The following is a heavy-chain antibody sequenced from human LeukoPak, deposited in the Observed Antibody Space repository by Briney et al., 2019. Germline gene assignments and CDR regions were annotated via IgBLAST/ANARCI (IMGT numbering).Heavy chain of an antibody. J-gene: IGHJ4*02. D-gene: IGHD6-19*01. CDR2: ISSNGGST. Sequence: GGSLRLSCAASGFTFSSYAMHWVRQAPGKGLEYVSAISSNGGSTYYANSVKGRFTISRDNSKNTLYLQMGSLRAEDMAVYYCARRYSSGWSLDYWGQGTLATVSS. V-gene: IGHV3-64*01. CDR1: GFTFSSYA. CDR3: ARRYSSGWSLDY.